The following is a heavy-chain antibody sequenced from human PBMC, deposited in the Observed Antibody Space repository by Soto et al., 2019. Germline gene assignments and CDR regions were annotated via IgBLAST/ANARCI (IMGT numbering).Heavy chain of an antibody. J-gene: IGHJ4*02. CDR1: GGTFSSYT. V-gene: IGHV1-69*04. D-gene: IGHD5-18*01. Sequence: ASVKVSCKASGGTFSSYTISWVRQAPGQGLEWMGRIIPILGIANYAQKLQGRVTITADKSTSTAYMELSSLRSEDTAVYYCARDMGQLWPTGVDYWGQGTLVTVSS. CDR2: IIPILGIA. CDR3: ARDMGQLWPTGVDY.